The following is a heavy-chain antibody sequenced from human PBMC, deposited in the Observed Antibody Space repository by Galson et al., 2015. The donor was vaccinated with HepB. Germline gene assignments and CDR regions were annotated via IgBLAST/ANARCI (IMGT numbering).Heavy chain of an antibody. D-gene: IGHD3-10*01. Sequence: SLRLSCAASGFTFSSYAMHWVRQAPGKGLEWVAVISYDGSNKYYADSVKGRFTISRDNSKNTLYLQMNSLRAEDTAVYYCARPLWFGEDNWYFDLWGRGTLVTVSS. CDR2: ISYDGSNK. CDR3: ARPLWFGEDNWYFDL. V-gene: IGHV3-30*04. CDR1: GFTFSSYA. J-gene: IGHJ2*01.